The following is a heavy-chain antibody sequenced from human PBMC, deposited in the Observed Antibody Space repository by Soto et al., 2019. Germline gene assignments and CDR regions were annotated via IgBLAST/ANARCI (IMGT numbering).Heavy chain of an antibody. CDR2: IIPIFGTA. CDR3: ARDNGGVRFLEWHFDP. V-gene: IGHV1-69*01. D-gene: IGHD3-3*01. CDR1: GGTFSSYA. Sequence: QVQLVQSGAEVKKPGSSVKVSCKASGGTFSSYAISWVRQAPGQGLEWMGGIIPIFGTANYAQKFQGRVTLTADESTSPAYMELSRLRSEDTAVYYCARDNGGVRFLEWHFDPWGQGTLVTVAS. J-gene: IGHJ5*02.